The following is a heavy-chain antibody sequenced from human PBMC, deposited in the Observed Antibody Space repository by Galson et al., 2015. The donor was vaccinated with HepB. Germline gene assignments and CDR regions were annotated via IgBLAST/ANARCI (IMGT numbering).Heavy chain of an antibody. D-gene: IGHD3/OR15-3a*01. CDR3: TRGNYDFRAD. CDR1: GFTFGDYA. CDR2: IRSKAYGGTT. Sequence: LRLSCAASGFTFGDYAMSWVRQAPGKGLGWVGFIRSKAYGGTTEYAASVKGRFTISRDDSKSIAYLQMNSLKTEDTAVYYCTRGNYDFRADWGQGTLVTVSS. J-gene: IGHJ4*02. V-gene: IGHV3-49*04.